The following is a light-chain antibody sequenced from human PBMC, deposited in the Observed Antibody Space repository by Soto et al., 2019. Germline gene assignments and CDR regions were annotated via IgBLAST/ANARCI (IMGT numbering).Light chain of an antibody. CDR1: NSDVGGYNY. J-gene: IGLJ3*02. CDR2: EVS. V-gene: IGLV2-14*01. CDR3: SSYTSSILV. Sequence: QSALTQPASVSGSPGQSITISCTGTNSDVGGYNYVSWYQQYPGKAPKLMIYEVSNRPSGVSNRFSGSKSGNTASLTISGLQAVDEADYYCSSYTSSILVFGGGTQLTVL.